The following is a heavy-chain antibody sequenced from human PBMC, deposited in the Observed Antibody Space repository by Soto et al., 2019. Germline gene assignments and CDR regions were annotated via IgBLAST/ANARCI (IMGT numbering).Heavy chain of an antibody. Sequence: QVQLVQSGAEVKEPGASVRVSCKASGYTFINFDISWVRQAAGQGLEWLGWMNPGSGKTGYASKFQGRVAMTRDVSTGTSHLELSSLISDDTAIYYCARMASAGTLNWFDPWGQGTLVTVSS. V-gene: IGHV1-8*02. J-gene: IGHJ5*02. CDR1: GYTFINFD. CDR3: ARMASAGTLNWFDP. CDR2: MNPGSGKT. D-gene: IGHD6-13*01.